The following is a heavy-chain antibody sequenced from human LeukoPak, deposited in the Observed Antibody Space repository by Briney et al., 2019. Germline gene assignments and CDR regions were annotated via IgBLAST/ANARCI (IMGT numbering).Heavy chain of an antibody. CDR3: ARDPEDYYDSSAYYDSFDI. J-gene: IGHJ3*02. CDR2: IRQDGSGK. CDR1: KFTFSNYC. D-gene: IGHD3-22*01. Sequence: GGSLRLSCAASKFTFSNYCMSWVRQAPGKGLQWVANIRQDGSGKYYVDSVKGRFTISRDNAKNSLYLQMNSLRAEDTAVYYCARDPEDYYDSSAYYDSFDIWGQGTMVTVSS. V-gene: IGHV3-7*01.